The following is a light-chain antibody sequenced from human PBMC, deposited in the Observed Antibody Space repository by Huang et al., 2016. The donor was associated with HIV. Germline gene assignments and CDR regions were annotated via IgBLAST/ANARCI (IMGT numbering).Light chain of an antibody. J-gene: IGKJ1*01. V-gene: IGKV1-39*01. CDR3: QQSYDAGT. CDR2: GAS. Sequence: DIQMTQSPSSLSASIGDRVTITCRASQSISSHLNWYQQKPGKAPKLLIYGASKLQTGVPSRFSGSGSGTDFTLAISSLQPEDFATYYCQQSYDAGTFGQGTKVEI. CDR1: QSISSH.